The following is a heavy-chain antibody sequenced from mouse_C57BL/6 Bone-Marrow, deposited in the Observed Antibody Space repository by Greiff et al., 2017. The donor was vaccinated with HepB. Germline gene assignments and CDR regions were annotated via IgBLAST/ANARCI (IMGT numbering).Heavy chain of an antibody. CDR1: GYTFTSYW. J-gene: IGHJ4*01. CDR3: AGLTTVVAHYAMDY. CDR2: IDPSDSYT. D-gene: IGHD1-1*01. V-gene: IGHV1-59*01. Sequence: QVQLQQPGAELVRPGTSVKLSCKASGYTFTSYWMHWVKQRPGQGLEWIGVIDPSDSYTNYNQKFKGKATLTVDTSSSTAYMQLSSLTSEDSAVYYCAGLTTVVAHYAMDYWGQGTSVTVSS.